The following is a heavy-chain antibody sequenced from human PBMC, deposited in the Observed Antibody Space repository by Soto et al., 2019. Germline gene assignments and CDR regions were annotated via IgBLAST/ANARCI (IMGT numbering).Heavy chain of an antibody. J-gene: IGHJ5*02. V-gene: IGHV1-8*01. CDR1: GYTFTSYD. Sequence: QVQLVQSGAEVKKPGASVKVSCKASGYTFTSYDINWVRQATGQGLEWMGWMNPNSGNTGYAQKFQGGVTTTRNTSISTAYMELSSLRSEDTAVYYCARRRNYDFWSGYYTWFDPWGQGTLVTVSS. CDR2: MNPNSGNT. D-gene: IGHD3-3*01. CDR3: ARRRNYDFWSGYYTWFDP.